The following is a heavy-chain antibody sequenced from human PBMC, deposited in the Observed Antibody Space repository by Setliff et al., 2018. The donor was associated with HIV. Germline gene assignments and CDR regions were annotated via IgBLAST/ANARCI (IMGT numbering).Heavy chain of an antibody. CDR3: ARVAWYYSFWSGLGDAFDI. V-gene: IGHV1-18*01. D-gene: IGHD3-3*01. J-gene: IGHJ3*02. CDR2: TSAYSGNT. Sequence: ASVKVSCKASGYTFTSYGISWVRQAPGQGLEWMGWTSAYSGNTNYAQKLQGRVTMTTDTFTSTAYMELRSLRSDDTAVYYCARVAWYYSFWSGLGDAFDIWGQGTMVTVS. CDR1: GYTFTSYG.